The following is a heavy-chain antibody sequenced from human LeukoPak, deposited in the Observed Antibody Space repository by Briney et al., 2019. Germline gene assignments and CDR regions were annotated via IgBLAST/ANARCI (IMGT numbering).Heavy chain of an antibody. CDR1: GGSTSSYY. CDR3: ARDGSSSWPIDAFDI. CDR2: IYTSGST. V-gene: IGHV4-4*07. D-gene: IGHD6-13*01. J-gene: IGHJ3*02. Sequence: SETLSLTCTVSGGSTSSYYWSWIRQPAGKGLEWIGRIYTSGSTNYNPSLKSRVTMSVDTSKNQFSLKLSSVTAADTAVYYCARDGSSSWPIDAFDIWGQGTMVTVSS.